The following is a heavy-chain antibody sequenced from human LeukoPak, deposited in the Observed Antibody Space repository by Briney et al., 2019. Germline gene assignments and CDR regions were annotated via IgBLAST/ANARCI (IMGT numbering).Heavy chain of an antibody. J-gene: IGHJ4*02. CDR3: AKETYYYDSSGYYY. CDR2: ISGSGGST. Sequence: GGSLRLSCAASVFTFSSYSMSWVRQAPWKGLEWVSAISGSGGSTYYADSVKGRFTISRDNSKNTLYLQMNSLRAEDTAVYYCAKETYYYDSSGYYYWGQGTLVTVSS. D-gene: IGHD3-22*01. V-gene: IGHV3-23*01. CDR1: VFTFSSYS.